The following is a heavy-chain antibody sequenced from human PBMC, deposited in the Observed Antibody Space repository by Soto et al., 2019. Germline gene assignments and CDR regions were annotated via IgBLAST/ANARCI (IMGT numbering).Heavy chain of an antibody. CDR1: GYPVTAYY. Sequence: QLHLVQSGAVVKKPGASVTVSCSASGYPVTAYYMHWVRQAPGRGLEWMGGINPATGAAKYTQTFQGRVTMSRYTSTITGFMELGGLTSEDTAVVSCAGGGWVGVAGSAAFDMWGQGTLGTVSS. CDR2: INPATGAA. D-gene: IGHD3-3*01. V-gene: IGHV1-2*02. J-gene: IGHJ3*02. CDR3: AGGGWVGVAGSAAFDM.